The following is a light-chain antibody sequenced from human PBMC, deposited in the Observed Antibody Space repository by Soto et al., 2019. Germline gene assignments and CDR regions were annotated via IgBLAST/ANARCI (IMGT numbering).Light chain of an antibody. CDR3: GAWDRSLSGYV. CDR1: NSNIGRSY. J-gene: IGLJ1*01. Sequence: QYVLTQPPSVSAATGQKVTISCSGNNSNIGRSYLSWYQQLPGTAPKLLIYDNNKRPSGTPHRFSGSKSGTSATLDITGLQTGDEANYYCGAWDRSLSGYVFGTGTQMTVL. CDR2: DNN. V-gene: IGLV1-51*01.